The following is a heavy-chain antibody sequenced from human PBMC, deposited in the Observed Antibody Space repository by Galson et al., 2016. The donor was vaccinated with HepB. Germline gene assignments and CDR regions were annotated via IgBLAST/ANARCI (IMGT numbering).Heavy chain of an antibody. V-gene: IGHV3-30-3*01. D-gene: IGHD6-19*01. CDR3: ARDRTTGDSSAWYDALDY. CDR2: ICSDGNEK. CDR1: GFTFGNYV. Sequence: SLRLSCAASGFTFGNYVMRWVRQTPGMGLAWVAVICSDGNEKYYADSVQGRFTLSRDNSKNTLYLQMDSLRLEDTALYYCARDRTTGDSSAWYDALDYWGQGTPVTISS. J-gene: IGHJ4*02.